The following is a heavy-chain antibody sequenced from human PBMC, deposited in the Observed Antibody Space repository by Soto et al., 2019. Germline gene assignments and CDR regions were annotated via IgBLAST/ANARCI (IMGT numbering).Heavy chain of an antibody. CDR2: INHSGST. D-gene: IGHD3-10*01. J-gene: IGHJ6*02. CDR1: GYSISSGYY. Sequence: SETLSLTCAVSGYSISSGYYWGWLRQPPGKGLEWIGEINHSGSTNYNPSLKSRVTISVDTSKNQFSLKLSSVTAADTAVYYCARGRITMVRGAPDYYYYGMDVWGQGATVTVSS. CDR3: ARGRITMVRGAPDYYYYGMDV. V-gene: IGHV4-38-2*01.